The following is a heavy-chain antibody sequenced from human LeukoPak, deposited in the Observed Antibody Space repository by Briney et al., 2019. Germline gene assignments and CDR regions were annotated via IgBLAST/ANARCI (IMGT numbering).Heavy chain of an antibody. Sequence: PSETLSLTCTVSGGSISSYYWSWIRQPAGKGLEWIGRIYTSGSTNYNPSLKSRVTMSVDTSKNQFSLKLSSVTAADTAVYYCAREPRIVGATLSDYWGQGTLVTVSS. J-gene: IGHJ4*02. CDR2: IYTSGST. CDR1: GGSISSYY. V-gene: IGHV4-4*07. D-gene: IGHD1-26*01. CDR3: AREPRIVGATLSDY.